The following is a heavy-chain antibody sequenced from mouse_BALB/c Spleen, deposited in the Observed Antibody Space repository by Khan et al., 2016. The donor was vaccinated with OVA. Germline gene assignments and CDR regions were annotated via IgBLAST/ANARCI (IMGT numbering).Heavy chain of an antibody. Sequence: VQLKQSGAELVRPGASIKLSCKTSGYIFTTSWIHWVKQRSGQGLEWIARIYPGTDNTYYNEKFKDKATLTADKSSSTAYMQLSSLRSEDSAVYFCAREEALYYFDSWGQGTTLRVSS. J-gene: IGHJ2*01. CDR2: IYPGTDNT. CDR1: GYIFTTSW. CDR3: AREEALYYFDS. V-gene: IGHV1-76*01. D-gene: IGHD3-2*02.